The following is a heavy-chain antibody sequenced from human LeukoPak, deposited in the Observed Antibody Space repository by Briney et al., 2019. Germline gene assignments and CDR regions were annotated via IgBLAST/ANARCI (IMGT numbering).Heavy chain of an antibody. Sequence: SELGSPTCPVFGASISSINSWSWVRQPPGKGLEWVGEIYLTGSTNYNPCLKSRPTISVDQSKKQFSLKLSSVTAADTAVYYCASLPGAGYCSSTSCHQAVYYYYGMDVWGEGTTVSVSS. D-gene: IGHD2-2*01. V-gene: IGHV4-4*02. CDR3: ASLPGAGYCSSTSCHQAVYYYYGMDV. CDR2: IYLTGST. J-gene: IGHJ6*04. CDR1: GASISSINS.